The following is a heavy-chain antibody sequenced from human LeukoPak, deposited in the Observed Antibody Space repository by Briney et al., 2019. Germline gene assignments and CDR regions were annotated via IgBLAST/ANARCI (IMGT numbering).Heavy chain of an antibody. Sequence: SETLSLTCTVSGGSISSYYWSWIRQPLGKGLEWIGSIYTSGSTDYNPSLKSRVTISVDTSKNQFSLKLSSVTAADTAVYYCARQYDFWSGYGRGAFDIWGQGTMVTVSS. D-gene: IGHD3-3*01. J-gene: IGHJ3*02. V-gene: IGHV4-4*09. CDR2: IYTSGST. CDR1: GGSISSYY. CDR3: ARQYDFWSGYGRGAFDI.